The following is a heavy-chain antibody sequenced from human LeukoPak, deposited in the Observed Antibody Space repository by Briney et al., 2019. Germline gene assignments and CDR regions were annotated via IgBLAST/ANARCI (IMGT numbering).Heavy chain of an antibody. CDR2: IRYDESST. Sequence: PGGSLRLSCAASGFTFSTYGMHWVRQAPGKGLEWVAFIRYDESSTFYADSVKGRFTISRDNSKNTLYLQMNSLRVEDTALYYCARGPRAHGDPYYFDYWGQGTLVTVSS. J-gene: IGHJ4*02. CDR1: GFTFSTYG. CDR3: ARGPRAHGDPYYFDY. V-gene: IGHV3-30*02. D-gene: IGHD4-17*01.